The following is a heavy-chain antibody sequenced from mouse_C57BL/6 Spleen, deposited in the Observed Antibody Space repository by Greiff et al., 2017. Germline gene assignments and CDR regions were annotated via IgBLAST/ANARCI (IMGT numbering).Heavy chain of an antibody. V-gene: IGHV1-53*01. CDR1: GYTFTSYW. D-gene: IGHD1-2*01. CDR2: INPSNGGT. CDR3: ALTVRLYYFDY. Sequence: VQLQQPGTELVKPGASVKLSCKASGYTFTSYWMHWVKQRPGQGLEWIGNINPSNGGTNYNEKFKSKATLTVDKSSSTANMHLTSLTSEDSAVYYCALTVRLYYFDYWGQGTTLTVSS. J-gene: IGHJ2*01.